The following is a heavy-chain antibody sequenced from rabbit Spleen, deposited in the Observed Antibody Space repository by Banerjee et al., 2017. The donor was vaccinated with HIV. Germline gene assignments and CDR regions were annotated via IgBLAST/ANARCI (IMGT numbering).Heavy chain of an antibody. D-gene: IGHD2-1*01. CDR2: IYGGRGCST. Sequence: QSLEESGGDRVKPGASLTLTCTASGFSFSDSYYMCWVRQAPGKGLECIACIYGGRGCSTWLASWAKGRFNISKTSSTTVTLQLTSVTAADTATYFCLRDRANIGGDYGPYYFDLWGPGTLVTVS. CDR3: LRDRANIGGDYGPYYFDL. V-gene: IGHV1S40*01. CDR1: GFSFSDSYY. J-gene: IGHJ4*01.